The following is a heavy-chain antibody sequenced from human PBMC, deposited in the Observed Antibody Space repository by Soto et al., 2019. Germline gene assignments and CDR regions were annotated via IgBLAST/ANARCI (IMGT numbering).Heavy chain of an antibody. CDR1: GLTFSDHY. V-gene: IGHV3-11*01. Sequence: QVQLVESGGGLVKPGGSLRLSCAASGLTFSDHYMTWIRQAPGKGLEWISYISGSAGTIYYADSVKGRFTISRDNAKNSLYLQMTNLRAEDTAVYYCARAPYFGSGTYYYYALDVWGQGTTVTVSS. D-gene: IGHD3-10*01. CDR3: ARAPYFGSGTYYYYALDV. J-gene: IGHJ6*02. CDR2: ISGSAGTI.